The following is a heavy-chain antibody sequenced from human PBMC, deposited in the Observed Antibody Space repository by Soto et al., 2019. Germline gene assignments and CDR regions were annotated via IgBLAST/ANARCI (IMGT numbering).Heavy chain of an antibody. D-gene: IGHD2-2*02. J-gene: IGHJ6*02. CDR3: ARSSRIVVVPAAIRFNYYGMDV. Sequence: QVQLVQSGAEVKKPGASVKVSCKASGYTFTSYGISWVRQAHGQGLEWMGWISAYNGNTNYAQKLQGRVTMTTDTSTSTAYMELRSLRSDDTAVYYCARSSRIVVVPAAIRFNYYGMDVWGQGTTVTVSS. CDR2: ISAYNGNT. V-gene: IGHV1-18*04. CDR1: GYTFTSYG.